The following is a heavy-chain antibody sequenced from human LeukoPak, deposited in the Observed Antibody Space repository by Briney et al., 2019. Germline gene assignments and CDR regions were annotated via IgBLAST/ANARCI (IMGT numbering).Heavy chain of an antibody. Sequence: PSETLSLTCTVSGGSISSYYWSWIRQPPGRGLEWVGYIYASGSTTYNPSLKSRVAISIDTSKNQFSLRLSSVTAADTAVYYCARRAKMLAGGYFDYWGQGTLVSVSS. CDR3: ARRAKMLAGGYFDY. D-gene: IGHD5-12*01. CDR2: IYASGST. J-gene: IGHJ4*02. CDR1: GGSISSYY. V-gene: IGHV4-4*09.